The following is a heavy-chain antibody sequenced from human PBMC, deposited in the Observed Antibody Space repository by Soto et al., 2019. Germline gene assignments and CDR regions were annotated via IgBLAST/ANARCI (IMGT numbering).Heavy chain of an antibody. Sequence: GSLRLSCAASGFTFRSYAMSWARQAPGKGLEWVSSLLRSGSSTYYADSVKGRFTISSDISANSLYLQMDSLRAEDTAVYYCAKDAVSGDGVWLLDSWGQGTVVTVSS. D-gene: IGHD4-17*01. J-gene: IGHJ5*02. V-gene: IGHV3-23*01. CDR1: GFTFRSYA. CDR2: LLRSGSST. CDR3: AKDAVSGDGVWLLDS.